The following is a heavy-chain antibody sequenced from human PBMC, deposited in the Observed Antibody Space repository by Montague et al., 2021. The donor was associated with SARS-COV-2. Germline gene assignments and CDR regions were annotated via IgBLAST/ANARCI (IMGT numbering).Heavy chain of an antibody. CDR1: GGSISSSSYY. CDR3: ASSDLSVIILVVYATRGGYFDL. D-gene: IGHD2-8*02. CDR2: IYYSGST. J-gene: IGHJ2*01. V-gene: IGHV4-39*07. Sequence: SETLSLTCTVSGGSISSSSYYWGWIRQPPGKGLEWIGSIYYSGSTYYNPSLKRRVTISVDTSKNQFSLKLSSVTAAVTAVYYCASSDLSVIILVVYATRGGYFDLWGRGTLVTVSS.